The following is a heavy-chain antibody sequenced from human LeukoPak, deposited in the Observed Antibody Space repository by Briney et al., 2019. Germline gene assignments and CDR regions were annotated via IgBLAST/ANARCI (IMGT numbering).Heavy chain of an antibody. CDR2: TSYDGSNK. CDR1: GFTFSSYA. Sequence: GRSLRLSCAASGFTFSSYAIHWVRQAPGKGLEWVAVTSYDGSNKYYADSVKGRFTISRDNSKNTLYLQMNSLRAEDTAVYYCARDRHGIVGATLDYWGQGTLVTVSS. CDR3: ARDRHGIVGATLDY. D-gene: IGHD1-26*01. J-gene: IGHJ4*02. V-gene: IGHV3-30*04.